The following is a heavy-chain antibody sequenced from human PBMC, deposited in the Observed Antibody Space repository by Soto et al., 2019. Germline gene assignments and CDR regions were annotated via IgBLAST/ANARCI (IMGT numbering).Heavy chain of an antibody. D-gene: IGHD3-16*01. J-gene: IGHJ4*02. CDR2: MYYSGTT. Sequence: PSETLFLTCTISGGSFNGSAYYWAWIRQPPGKGLECIGYMYYSGTTYYNPSLKSRVSMSVDTSKNQFSLKLSSVTAADTAVYYCAILAGYDYVWGSYSVDYWGQGTLVTVSS. CDR1: GGSFNGSAYY. CDR3: AILAGYDYVWGSYSVDY. V-gene: IGHV4-39*07.